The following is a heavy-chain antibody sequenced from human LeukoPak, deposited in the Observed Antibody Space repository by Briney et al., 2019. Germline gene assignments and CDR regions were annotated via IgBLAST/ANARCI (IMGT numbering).Heavy chain of an antibody. CDR2: ISGSGGST. CDR1: GFTFSSYA. J-gene: IGHJ5*02. V-gene: IGHV3-23*01. Sequence: GGSLRLSCAASGFTFSSYAMTWVRQAPGKGLEWVSSISGSGGSTYYADSVKGRFTISRDNSKNTLYLQMNSLRAEDTAVYYCAKDTMVRGVNWFDPWGQGTLVTVSS. CDR3: AKDTMVRGVNWFDP. D-gene: IGHD3-10*01.